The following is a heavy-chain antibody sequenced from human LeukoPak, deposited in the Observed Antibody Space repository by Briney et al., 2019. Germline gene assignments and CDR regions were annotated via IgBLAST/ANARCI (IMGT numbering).Heavy chain of an antibody. CDR2: ISGSGGST. D-gene: IGHD6-19*01. CDR1: GFTVSSNY. Sequence: GGSLRLSCAASGFTVSSNYMSWVRQAPGKGLEWVSGISGSGGSTYYADSVKGRFTISRDNSKNTLFLQMNSLRADDTAVYYCAKHGYSSGWYVFDCWGQGTPVTVSS. CDR3: AKHGYSSGWYVFDC. V-gene: IGHV3-23*01. J-gene: IGHJ4*02.